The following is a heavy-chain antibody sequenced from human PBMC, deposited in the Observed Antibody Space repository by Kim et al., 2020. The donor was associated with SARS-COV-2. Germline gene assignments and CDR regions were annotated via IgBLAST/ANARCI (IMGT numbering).Heavy chain of an antibody. CDR1: GFTFSSYA. D-gene: IGHD3-9*01. CDR2: IYSGGSST. J-gene: IGHJ6*02. V-gene: IGHV3-23*03. Sequence: GGSLRLSCAASGFTFSSYAMSWVRQAPGKGLEWVSVIYSGGSSTYYADSVKGRFTISRDNSKNTLYLQMNSLRAEDTAVYYCAKDAPFHTVRYFDWLSNNYYYGMDVWGQGTTVTVSS. CDR3: AKDAPFHTVRYFDWLSNNYYYGMDV.